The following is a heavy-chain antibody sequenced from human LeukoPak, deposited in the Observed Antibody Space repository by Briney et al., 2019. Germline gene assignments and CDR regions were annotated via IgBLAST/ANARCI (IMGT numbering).Heavy chain of an antibody. CDR1: GYTFTGYY. J-gene: IGHJ5*02. Sequence: ASVKVSCKASGYTFTGYYMHWVRQAPGQGLEWMGWINPNSGGTNYAQKFQGRVTMTRDTSISTAYMELSRLRSDDTAVYYCARVDGVRGVRREFDPWGQGTLVTVSS. D-gene: IGHD3-10*01. CDR3: ARVDGVRGVRREFDP. V-gene: IGHV1-2*02. CDR2: INPNSGGT.